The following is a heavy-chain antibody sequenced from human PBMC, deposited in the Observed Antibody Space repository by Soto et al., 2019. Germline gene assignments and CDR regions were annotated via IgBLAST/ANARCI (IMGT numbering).Heavy chain of an antibody. J-gene: IGHJ4*02. CDR2: ISSTSNTI. Sequence: GGSLRLSCAASGFTFSSYSMNWVRQAPGKGLEWVSYISSTSNTIYYADSVKGRFTISRDNAKNSLYLQMNSLRAEDTAVYYCARGGATFGVATPGVFDYWGQGTLVTVSS. CDR3: ARGGATFGVATPGVFDY. D-gene: IGHD3-3*01. V-gene: IGHV3-48*01. CDR1: GFTFSSYS.